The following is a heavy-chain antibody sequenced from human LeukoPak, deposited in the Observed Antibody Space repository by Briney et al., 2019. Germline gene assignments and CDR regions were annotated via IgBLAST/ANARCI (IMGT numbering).Heavy chain of an antibody. CDR2: ISSSSSYI. D-gene: IGHD3-3*01. J-gene: IGHJ4*02. CDR3: ARALDYDFWSGYYTDY. CDR1: GFTFSSYS. Sequence: GGSLRLSCTASGFTFSSYSMNWVRQAPGKGLEWVSSISSSSSYIYYADSVKGRFTISRDNAKNSLYLQMNSLRAEDTAVYYCARALDYDFWSGYYTDYWGQGTLVTVSS. V-gene: IGHV3-21*01.